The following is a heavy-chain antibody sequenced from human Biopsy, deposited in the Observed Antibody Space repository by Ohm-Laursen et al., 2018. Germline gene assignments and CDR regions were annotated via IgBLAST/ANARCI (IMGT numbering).Heavy chain of an antibody. CDR1: GFTFDDYA. CDR2: ISWHSGSR. CDR3: ARGNGPSA. D-gene: IGHD4-23*01. Sequence: SSLRLSCAASGFTFDDYAMHWVRQAPGKGLEWVSGISWHSGSRGYADSVKGRFTISRDNARNSVYLQMNSLRAEDTAIYYCARGNGPSAWGQGTLVTVPS. V-gene: IGHV3-9*01. J-gene: IGHJ5*02.